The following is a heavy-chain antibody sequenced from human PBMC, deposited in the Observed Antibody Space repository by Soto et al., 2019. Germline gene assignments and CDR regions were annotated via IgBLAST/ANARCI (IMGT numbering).Heavy chain of an antibody. CDR2: IYNSGMT. D-gene: IGHD3-3*01. J-gene: IGHJ5*02. CDR1: GGSISSGDYS. CDR3: ARGVTVFGLVSRFWFDP. Sequence: SETLSLTCTVSGGSISSGDYSWSWVRQSPGKGLEWIGHIYNSGMTYYNPSLKSRVVISIDTSRNQFSLRLNSLTAADRAVYFCARGVTVFGLVSRFWFDPWGQGTVVIVSS. V-gene: IGHV4-30-4*01.